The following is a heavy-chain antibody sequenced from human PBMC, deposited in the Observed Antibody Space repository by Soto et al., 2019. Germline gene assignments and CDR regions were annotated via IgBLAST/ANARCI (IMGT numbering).Heavy chain of an antibody. CDR1: GYSLTSYY. D-gene: IGHD3-10*02. CDR3: ARSYVTSRPIDF. J-gene: IGHJ4*02. CDR2: TNPSDGST. Sequence: QVELVQSGAEVKKPGASVKVSCKASGYSLTSYYMHWVLQAPGQGLEWMGITNPSDGSTNDAQKFQGRVTLSSDTSTSTVYKEMSSLRSEDTAMYYCARSYVTSRPIDFWGQGTLVTVSS. V-gene: IGHV1-46*01.